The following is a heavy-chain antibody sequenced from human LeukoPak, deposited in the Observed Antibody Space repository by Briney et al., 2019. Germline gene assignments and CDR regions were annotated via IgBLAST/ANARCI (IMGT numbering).Heavy chain of an antibody. Sequence: GGSLRLSCAVSGITLSNYGMSWVRQAPGKGLEWVAGISGSAGGTYYADSVNGRFNISRDNAKNTLYLQLNNLRAEDTAVYFCAKRGVVIRVILVGFYKEAYYFDSWGQGALVTVSS. J-gene: IGHJ4*02. CDR2: ISGSAGGT. D-gene: IGHD3-22*01. CDR3: AKRGVVIRVILVGFYKEAYYFDS. CDR1: GITLSNYG. V-gene: IGHV3-23*01.